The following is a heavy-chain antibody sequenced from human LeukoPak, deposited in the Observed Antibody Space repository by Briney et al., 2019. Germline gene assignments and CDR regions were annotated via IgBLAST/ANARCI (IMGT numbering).Heavy chain of an antibody. V-gene: IGHV1-46*01. CDR3: ASGYKTVSVFDH. CDR2: INPSGGGT. D-gene: IGHD5-24*01. CDR1: GYTFTTYY. J-gene: IGHJ4*02. Sequence: ASVKVSCKASGYTFTTYYMHWVRQGPGQGLVWMGLINPSGGGTRYAQKFQGRVTMTRDTSTSTVYMELSSPRSEDTAVYYCASGYKTVSVFDHWGQGTLVTVSS.